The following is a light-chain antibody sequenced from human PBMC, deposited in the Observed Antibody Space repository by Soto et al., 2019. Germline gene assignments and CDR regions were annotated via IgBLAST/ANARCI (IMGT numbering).Light chain of an antibody. CDR3: CSYTSSTTPL. J-gene: IGLJ2*01. CDR2: EVS. Sequence: QSALTQPASVSGSPGQSITISCTGTSSDVGGYNYVSWYQQHPGKAPKLMIYEVSNRPSGVSNRFSGSKSGNTASLTISGLQAEHEAVYYCCSYTSSTTPLFGGGTKLTVL. V-gene: IGLV2-14*01. CDR1: SSDVGGYNY.